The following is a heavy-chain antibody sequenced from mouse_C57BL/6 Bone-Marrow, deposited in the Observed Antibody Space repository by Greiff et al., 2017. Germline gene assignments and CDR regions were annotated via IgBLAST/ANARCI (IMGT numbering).Heavy chain of an antibody. CDR3: ARDGGFAY. Sequence: EVQLVESGGGLVKPGGSLKLSCAASGFTFSSYAMSWVRQTPEKRLEWVATISDGGSYTYYPDNVKGRFTISRDNAKNNLYLQMSHLKSEDTAMYYCARDGGFAYGGQGTRVTVSA. J-gene: IGHJ3*01. V-gene: IGHV5-4*01. CDR2: ISDGGSYT. CDR1: GFTFSSYA.